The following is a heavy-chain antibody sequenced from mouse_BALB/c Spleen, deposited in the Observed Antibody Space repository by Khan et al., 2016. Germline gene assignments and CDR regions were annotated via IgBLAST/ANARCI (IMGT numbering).Heavy chain of an antibody. D-gene: IGHD1-1*01. CDR1: GYNFTSYW. V-gene: IGHV1-55*01. Sequence: QVQLQQPGAELVKPGTSVKLSCKASGYNFTSYWINWVKLRPGQGLEWIGDIYPGSGSTNYNEKFKSKATLTVDTSSSTAYMQLSSLASEDSALYYCVRAALSYGSSYWYFDVWGAGTTVTVSS. CDR2: IYPGSGST. J-gene: IGHJ1*01. CDR3: VRAALSYGSSYWYFDV.